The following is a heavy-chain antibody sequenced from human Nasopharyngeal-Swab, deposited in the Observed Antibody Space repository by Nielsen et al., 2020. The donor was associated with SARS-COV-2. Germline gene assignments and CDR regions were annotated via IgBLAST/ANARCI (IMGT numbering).Heavy chain of an antibody. Sequence: GESLKISCKGSGYSFSSYWIGWVRQMPGKGLEWMGITYLRDSDTRYSPSFQGQVTISADKSISTAYLQWSSLKASDTAMYYCATAYNGNYYWDYWGQGTLVTVSS. V-gene: IGHV5-51*01. CDR1: GYSFSSYW. CDR3: ATAYNGNYYWDY. J-gene: IGHJ4*02. D-gene: IGHD1-7*01. CDR2: TYLRDSDT.